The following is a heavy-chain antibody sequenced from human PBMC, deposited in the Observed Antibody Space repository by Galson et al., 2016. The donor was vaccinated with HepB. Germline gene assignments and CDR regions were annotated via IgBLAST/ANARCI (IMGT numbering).Heavy chain of an antibody. Sequence: SLRLSCAASGFPFNNAWLNWVRQAPGKGLEWVGLIRSKNNGGATSTYAAPVEGRFTISRDDSKNTLYLQMNSLKNEDTAVYYCTTEYWYYMDVCGKGTTCTVSS. D-gene: IGHD2-8*02. CDR2: IRSKNNGGAT. CDR1: GFPFNNAW. CDR3: TTEYWYYMDV. J-gene: IGHJ6*03. V-gene: IGHV3-15*01.